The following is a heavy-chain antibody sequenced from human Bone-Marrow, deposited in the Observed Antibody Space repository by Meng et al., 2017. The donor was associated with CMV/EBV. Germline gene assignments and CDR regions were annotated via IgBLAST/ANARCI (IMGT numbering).Heavy chain of an antibody. D-gene: IGHD2-2*01. J-gene: IGHJ6*02. CDR3: AKSVVPAAMVPYYYYYYGMDV. CDR1: GFTFSNAW. CDR2: IKSKTDGGTT. V-gene: IGHV3-15*01. Sequence: GESLKISCAASGFTFSNAWMSWVRQAPGKGLEWVGRIKSKTDGGTTDYAAPVKGRFTISRDDSKNTLYLQMNSLRAEDTAVYYCAKSVVPAAMVPYYYYYYGMDVWGQGTTVSVSS.